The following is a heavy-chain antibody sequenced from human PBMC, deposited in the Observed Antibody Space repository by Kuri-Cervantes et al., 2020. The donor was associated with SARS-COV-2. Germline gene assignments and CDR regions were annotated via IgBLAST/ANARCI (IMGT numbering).Heavy chain of an antibody. D-gene: IGHD6-6*01. J-gene: IGHJ5*02. Sequence: SLKISCAASGFTFDDYAMHWVRQAPGKGLEWVSGISWNSGSIGYADSVKGRFTISRDNAKNTLYLQMNSLRDDDTAVYYCARSADSTSSGSNWLDPWGLGTLVTVSS. CDR3: ARSADSTSSGSNWLDP. CDR1: GFTFDDYA. CDR2: ISWNSGSI. V-gene: IGHV3-9*01.